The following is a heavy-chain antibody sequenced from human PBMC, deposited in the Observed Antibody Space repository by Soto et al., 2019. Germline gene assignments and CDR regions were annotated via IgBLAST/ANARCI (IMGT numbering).Heavy chain of an antibody. J-gene: IGHJ4*02. Sequence: EVQLVESGGGVVQPGGSLRLSCVASGFSLSNYWMHWVRQVPGEGLVWVSRIDRDGYSSTYAEPMKGRFTISRDNAKNTLYLQSNSLRAEDTAVYFCARQPIGTVTPDYWGQGTLVTVSS. V-gene: IGHV3-74*01. CDR2: IDRDGYSS. CDR3: ARQPIGTVTPDY. CDR1: GFSLSNYW. D-gene: IGHD4-17*01.